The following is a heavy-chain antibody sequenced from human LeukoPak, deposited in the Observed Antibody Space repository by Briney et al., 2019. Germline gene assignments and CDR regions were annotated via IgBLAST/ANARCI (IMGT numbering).Heavy chain of an antibody. CDR2: MIHSGSS. CDR1: GGAFNGYY. CDR3: ARGNIVATILGGLHGTTAFDF. D-gene: IGHD5-12*01. V-gene: IGHV4-34*01. J-gene: IGHJ4*02. Sequence: PSETLSLTCGVSGGAFNGYYWSGIRHAPGKGLEWIGEMIHSGSSNYNPSLRSRVTISGDKSKNQFSLKLTSLTAADTAVYYCARGNIVATILGGLHGTTAFDFWGQGILVTVSS.